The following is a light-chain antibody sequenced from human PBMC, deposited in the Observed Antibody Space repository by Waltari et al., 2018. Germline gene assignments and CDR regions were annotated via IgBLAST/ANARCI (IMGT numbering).Light chain of an antibody. V-gene: IGKV3-11*01. CDR1: QSVSSY. J-gene: IGKJ4*01. CDR2: DAS. Sequence: EIVLTQSPATLSLSTGESATLSCRASQSVSSYLAWYQQKPGQAPRLLIYDASNRATGIPARFSGSGSGTDFTLTISSLEPEDFAVYYCQQRSNWPLLTFGGGTKVEIK. CDR3: QQRSNWPLLT.